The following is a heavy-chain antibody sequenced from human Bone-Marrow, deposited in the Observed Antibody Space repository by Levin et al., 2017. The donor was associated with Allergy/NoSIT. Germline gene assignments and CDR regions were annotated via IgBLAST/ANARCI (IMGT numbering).Heavy chain of an antibody. Sequence: SVKVSCKASGGTFSSYAISWVRQAPGQGLEWMGGIIPIFGTANYAQKFQGRVTITADESTSTAYMELSSLRSEDTAVYYCALGFQRITIFGVVGMDVWGQGTTVTVSS. D-gene: IGHD3-3*01. CDR2: IIPIFGTA. J-gene: IGHJ6*02. V-gene: IGHV1-69*13. CDR1: GGTFSSYA. CDR3: ALGFQRITIFGVVGMDV.